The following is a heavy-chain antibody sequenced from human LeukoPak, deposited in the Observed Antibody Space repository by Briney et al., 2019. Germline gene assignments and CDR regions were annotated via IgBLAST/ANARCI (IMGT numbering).Heavy chain of an antibody. V-gene: IGHV1-2*02. J-gene: IGHJ6*03. CDR2: INPNSGGT. CDR3: ARDTTPVVVPAAPKEAYMDV. D-gene: IGHD2-2*01. Sequence: GASVKVSCKASGYTFTGYYMHWVRQAPGQGLEWMGWINPNSGGTNYAQKFQGRVTMTRDTSISTAYMELSRLRSDDTAVYYCARDTTPVVVPAAPKEAYMDVWGKGTTVTVSS. CDR1: GYTFTGYY.